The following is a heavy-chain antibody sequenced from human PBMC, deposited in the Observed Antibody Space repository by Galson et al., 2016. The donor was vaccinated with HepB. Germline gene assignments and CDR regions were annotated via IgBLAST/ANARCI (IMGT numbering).Heavy chain of an antibody. V-gene: IGHV1-18*01. D-gene: IGHD3-9*01. CDR2: ISPYDSKT. CDR1: GYTFTNHG. CDR3: AKGSIFHGVFDY. J-gene: IGHJ4*02. Sequence: SVKVSCKASGYTFTNHGISWVRQAPGQGLEWLGWISPYDSKTDSAQNFQGRVAMTADTSTNTAFMELRSLRSDDTAVCYCAKGSIFHGVFDYWGQGTLVTVSS.